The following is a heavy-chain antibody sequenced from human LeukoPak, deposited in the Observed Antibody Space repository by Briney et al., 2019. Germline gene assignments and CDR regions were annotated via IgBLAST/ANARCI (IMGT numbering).Heavy chain of an antibody. J-gene: IGHJ3*02. CDR1: GFTFSNYA. CDR2: ISGSGGST. Sequence: GGSLRLSCAASGFTFSNYAMSWVRQAPGKGLEWVSAISGSGGSTYYADSVKCRFTISRDNSKNTLYLQMNSLRAEDTAVYYCAKDLSRYCSSTSCHDAFDIWGQGTMVTVSS. D-gene: IGHD2-2*01. CDR3: AKDLSRYCSSTSCHDAFDI. V-gene: IGHV3-23*01.